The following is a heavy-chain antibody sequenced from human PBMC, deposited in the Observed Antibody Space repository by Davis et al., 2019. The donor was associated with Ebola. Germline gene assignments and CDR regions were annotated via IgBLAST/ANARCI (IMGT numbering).Heavy chain of an antibody. CDR1: GFTFSSYS. Sequence: GESLKISCAASGFTFSSYSMNWVRQAPGKGLEWVSSISSSSSYIYYADSVKGRFTISRDNAKNSLYLQMNSLRAEDTAVYYCARDWGRGAAALTYGMDVWGKGTTVTVSS. D-gene: IGHD2-2*01. CDR3: ARDWGRGAAALTYGMDV. V-gene: IGHV3-21*01. CDR2: ISSSSSYI. J-gene: IGHJ6*04.